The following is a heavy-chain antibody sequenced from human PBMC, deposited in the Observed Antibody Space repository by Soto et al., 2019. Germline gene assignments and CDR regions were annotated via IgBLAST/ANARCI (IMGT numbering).Heavy chain of an antibody. CDR2: IIPIFGTA. Sequence: QVQLVQSGAEFKKPGSSVKVSCKASGGTFSSYAISWVRQAPGQGLEWMGGIIPIFGTANYAQKFQGRGTITADECTSTAYMERSSLRSEDTAVYYWASGRVYSSSWSSPYSTAVWGQGTTVTVSS. D-gene: IGHD6-13*01. CDR3: ASGRVYSSSWSSPYSTAV. V-gene: IGHV1-69*12. J-gene: IGHJ6*02. CDR1: GGTFSSYA.